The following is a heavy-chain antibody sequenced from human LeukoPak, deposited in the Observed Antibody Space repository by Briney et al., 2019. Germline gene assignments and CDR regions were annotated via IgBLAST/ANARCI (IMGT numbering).Heavy chain of an antibody. D-gene: IGHD2-2*01. Sequence: PGGSLRLFCVASGFDISYNYVGWVRQAPGKGLEWVSYISSSSSTIYYADSVKGRFTISRDNAKNSLYLQMNSLRAEDTAVYYCARDPEDIVVVPAAEAGTPEVRDYWGQGTLVTVSS. V-gene: IGHV3-11*04. CDR1: GFDISYNY. CDR3: ARDPEDIVVVPAAEAGTPEVRDY. J-gene: IGHJ4*02. CDR2: ISSSSSTI.